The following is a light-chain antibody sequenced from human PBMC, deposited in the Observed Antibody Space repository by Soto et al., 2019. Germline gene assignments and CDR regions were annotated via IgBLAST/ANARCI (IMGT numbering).Light chain of an antibody. CDR2: GAS. CDR3: QQYNNWPPWT. V-gene: IGKV3-15*01. CDR1: QSVSSN. Sequence: EIVMTQSPATPSVSPGERATLSCRASQSVSSNLAWYQQKPGQAPRLLIYGASTRATGIPARFSGSGSGTEFTLTISSLQSEDFVVYYCQQYNNWPPWTFGQGTKVEIK. J-gene: IGKJ1*01.